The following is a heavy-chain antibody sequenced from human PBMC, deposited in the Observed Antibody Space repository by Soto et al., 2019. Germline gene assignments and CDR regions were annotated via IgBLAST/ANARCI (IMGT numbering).Heavy chain of an antibody. CDR3: ARPDSNGWYDY. J-gene: IGHJ4*02. D-gene: IGHD6-19*01. CDR1: GDSFTNYW. CDR2: INPGDSDT. V-gene: IGHV5-51*01. Sequence: GDSLKISCRGSGDSFTNYWIAWVRQMPGKGLEWMGIINPGDSDTRYSPSLQGQVTVSADKSISTDYLQWSSLKASDTAMYYCARPDSNGWYDYWGQGTLVTVSS.